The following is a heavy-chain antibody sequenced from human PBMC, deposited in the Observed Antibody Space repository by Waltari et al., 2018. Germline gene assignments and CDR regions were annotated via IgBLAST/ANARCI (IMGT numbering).Heavy chain of an antibody. Sequence: QIHLVQSGAEVKKPGASVKVSCKASGYTFTSHGISWVRRAPGKGLEGRGRIRANNGNTNNAQKFQGRVTMTTDTATNTAYMELRSLRSDDTAMYYCARDKVEMATIFDHWGQGTLVTVSS. CDR1: GYTFTSHG. D-gene: IGHD5-12*01. CDR2: IRANNGNT. V-gene: IGHV1-18*04. CDR3: ARDKVEMATIFDH. J-gene: IGHJ4*02.